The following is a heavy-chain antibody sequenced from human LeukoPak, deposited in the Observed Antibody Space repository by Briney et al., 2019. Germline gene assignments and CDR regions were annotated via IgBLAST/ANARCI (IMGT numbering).Heavy chain of an antibody. CDR2: ISSSSSYI. CDR1: GFTFSSYS. J-gene: IGHJ4*02. V-gene: IGHV3-21*01. Sequence: GGSLRLSCAASGFTFSSYSMNWVRQAPGKGLEWVSSISSSSSYIYYADSAKGRFTISRDNAKNSLYLQMNSLRAEDTAVYYCARVGVGATRGVTDYWGQGTLVTVSS. CDR3: ARVGVGATRGVTDY. D-gene: IGHD1-26*01.